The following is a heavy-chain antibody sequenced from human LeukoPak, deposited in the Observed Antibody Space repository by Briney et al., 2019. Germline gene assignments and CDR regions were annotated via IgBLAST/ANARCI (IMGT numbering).Heavy chain of an antibody. CDR3: ARGKTAMVLGAIYYFDY. V-gene: IGHV4-34*01. J-gene: IGHJ4*02. CDR1: GGSFSGYY. D-gene: IGHD5-18*01. Sequence: PSETLSLTCAVYGGSFSGYYWSWIRQPPGKGLEWIGEINHSGSTNYNPSLKSRVTISVDTSKNQFSLKLSSVTAADTAVYYCARGKTAMVLGAIYYFDYWGQGTLVTVYS. CDR2: INHSGST.